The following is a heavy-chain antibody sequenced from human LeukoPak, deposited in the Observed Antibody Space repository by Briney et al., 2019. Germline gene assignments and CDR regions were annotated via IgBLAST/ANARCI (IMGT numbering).Heavy chain of an antibody. V-gene: IGHV3-23*01. CDR2: ISGSGGST. D-gene: IGHD3-22*01. Sequence: GGSLRLSCAASGFTFSSYAMSWVRQAPGKGLEWVSAISGSGGSTYYADSVKGRFTISRDNSKNTLYLQMNSLRAEDTAVYYCAKATAYYDSSGYHVYYFDYWGQGTLVTVSS. CDR1: GFTFSSYA. CDR3: AKATAYYDSSGYHVYYFDY. J-gene: IGHJ4*02.